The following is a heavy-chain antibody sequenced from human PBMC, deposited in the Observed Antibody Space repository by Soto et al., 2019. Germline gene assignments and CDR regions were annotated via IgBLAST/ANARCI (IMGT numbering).Heavy chain of an antibody. Sequence: GGSVRLSCAASGFTFSSYGMHWVRQAPGKGLEWVAVIWYDGSNKYYADSVKGRFTISRDNSKNTLYLQMNSLRAEDTAVYYCARDGQYSSSYGMDVWGQGTTVTVSS. CDR1: GFTFSSYG. CDR3: ARDGQYSSSYGMDV. J-gene: IGHJ6*02. CDR2: IWYDGSNK. V-gene: IGHV3-33*01. D-gene: IGHD6-6*01.